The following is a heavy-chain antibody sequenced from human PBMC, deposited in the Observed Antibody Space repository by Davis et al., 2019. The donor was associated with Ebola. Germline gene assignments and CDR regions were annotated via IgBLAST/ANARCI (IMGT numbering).Heavy chain of an antibody. CDR2: INGGGNT. CDR3: VRDRYTGTYDAFDI. V-gene: IGHV4-30-2*01. CDR1: GGSMRGGVYS. D-gene: IGHD2-2*02. J-gene: IGHJ3*02. Sequence: MPSETLSLTCTVSGGSMRGGVYSWCWIRQPPGKGLEWIGTINGGGNTAYHPSLRSRVTISVDRSKNQFFLKVSSVTAADTAVYFCVRDRYTGTYDAFDIWGRGTVVTVS.